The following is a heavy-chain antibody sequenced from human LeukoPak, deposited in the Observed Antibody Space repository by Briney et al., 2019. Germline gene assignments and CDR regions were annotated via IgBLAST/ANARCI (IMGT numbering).Heavy chain of an antibody. CDR1: GGTFSSYA. CDR2: IIPILGIA. D-gene: IGHD6-13*01. CDR3: ARDISSSSWFLPFDY. V-gene: IGHV1-69*04. J-gene: IGHJ4*02. Sequence: SVKVSCKASGGTFSSYAISWVRQAPGQGLEWMGRIIPILGIANYAQKFQGRVTITADKSTSTAYLELSSLRSEDMAVYYCARDISSSSWFLPFDYWGQGTLVTVSS.